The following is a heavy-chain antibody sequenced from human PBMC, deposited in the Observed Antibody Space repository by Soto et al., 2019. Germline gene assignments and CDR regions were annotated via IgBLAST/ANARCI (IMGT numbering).Heavy chain of an antibody. J-gene: IGHJ5*02. V-gene: IGHV3-30*18. CDR3: AKAGRKDIVVVVAAQRRYNWFDP. D-gene: IGHD2-15*01. CDR1: GFTFSSYG. CDR2: ISYDGSNK. Sequence: QVQLVESGGGVVQPGRSLILSCAASGFTFSSYGMHWVRQAPGKGLEWVAVISYDGSNKYYADSVKGRFTISRDNSKNTLYLQMNSLRAEDTAVYYCAKAGRKDIVVVVAAQRRYNWFDPWGQGTLVTVSS.